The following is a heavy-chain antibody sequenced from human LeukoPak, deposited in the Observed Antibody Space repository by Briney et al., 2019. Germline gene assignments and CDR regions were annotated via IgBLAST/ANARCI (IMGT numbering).Heavy chain of an antibody. CDR2: IFYTGST. V-gene: IGHV4-39*07. Sequence: SETLSLTCTVSGGSINSSDYYWGWIRQPPGKGLEWIGSIFYTGSTNYNPSLKSRVTISVDTSKNQFSLKLNSVTAADTAVYYCARTTEDCSSTSCYQYWFDPWGQGTLVTVSS. CDR1: GGSINSSDYY. CDR3: ARTTEDCSSTSCYQYWFDP. D-gene: IGHD2-2*01. J-gene: IGHJ5*02.